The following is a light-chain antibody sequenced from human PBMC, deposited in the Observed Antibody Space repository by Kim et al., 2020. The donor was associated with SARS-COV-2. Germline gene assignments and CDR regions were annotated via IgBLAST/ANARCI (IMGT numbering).Light chain of an antibody. V-gene: IGKV3-15*01. CDR2: DAS. J-gene: IGKJ1*01. CDR3: HQYNKWPPT. CDR1: QTISSN. Sequence: VSPGQRAPVSCRARQTISSNLAWYQQKPGQTLRLVIYDASTRATGIPVRFSGSGSGTEFTLTISSLQSEDFAVYYCHQYNKWPPTFGQGTKVDIK.